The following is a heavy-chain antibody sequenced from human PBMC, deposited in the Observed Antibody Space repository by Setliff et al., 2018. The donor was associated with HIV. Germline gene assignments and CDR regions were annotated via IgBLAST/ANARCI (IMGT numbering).Heavy chain of an antibody. CDR3: AAPSSVYIFGVLTPVSFYY. V-gene: IGHV1-24*01. D-gene: IGHD3-3*02. CDR1: GDTLTKLS. Sequence: ASVKVSCKVSGDTLTKLSIYWVRQAPGKGLEWMGGFDHEEGKIIYAQKFQGRVSMTEDTSTDTAYMDLSSLRSDDTAVYYCAAPSSVYIFGVLTPVSFYYWGQGTLVTVSS. J-gene: IGHJ4*02. CDR2: FDHEEGKI.